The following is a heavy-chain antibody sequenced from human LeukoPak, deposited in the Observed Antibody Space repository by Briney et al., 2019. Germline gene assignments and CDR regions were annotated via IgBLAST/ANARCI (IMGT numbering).Heavy chain of an antibody. V-gene: IGHV4-34*01. D-gene: IGHD2-2*01. CDR3: TRHGRTSLNY. J-gene: IGHJ4*02. CDR1: GGSFSGYY. CDR2: INHSGST. Sequence: SETLSLTCAVYGGSFSGYYWSWIRQPPGKGLEWIGEINHSGSTNYNPSLKSRVTISVDTSKNQLSLKLSSVTAADTAVYYCTRHGRTSLNYWGQGTLVTVSS.